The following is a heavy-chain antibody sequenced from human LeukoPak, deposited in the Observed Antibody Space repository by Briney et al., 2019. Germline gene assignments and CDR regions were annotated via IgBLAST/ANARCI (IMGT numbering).Heavy chain of an antibody. CDR2: ISWNSGSI. V-gene: IGHV3-9*01. CDR1: GFTFDDYA. D-gene: IGHD4-23*01. J-gene: IGHJ4*02. CDR3: AKDINGGFIFGY. Sequence: GRSLRLSCAASGFTFDDYAMHWVRQAPGKGLEWVSGISWNSGSIGYADSVKGRFTISRDNAKNSLYLQMNSLRAEDTALYYCAKDINGGFIFGYWGQGTLVTVSS.